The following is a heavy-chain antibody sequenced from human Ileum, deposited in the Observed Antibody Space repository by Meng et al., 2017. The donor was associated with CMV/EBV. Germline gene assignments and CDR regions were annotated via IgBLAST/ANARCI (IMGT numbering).Heavy chain of an antibody. CDR2: ISSSSSYI. Sequence: GESLKSSCAASGFTFSDYYMSWIRQAPGKGLEWVSSISSSSSYIYYADSVKGRFTISRDNAKNSLYLQMNSLRAEDTAVYYCARTGTTDAFDIWGQGTMVT. CDR3: ARTGTTDAFDI. D-gene: IGHD1-1*01. J-gene: IGHJ3*02. CDR1: GFTFSDYY. V-gene: IGHV3-11*06.